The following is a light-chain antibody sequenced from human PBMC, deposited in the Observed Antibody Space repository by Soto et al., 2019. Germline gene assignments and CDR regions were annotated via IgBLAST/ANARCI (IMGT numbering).Light chain of an antibody. CDR1: QSVSNI. CDR2: AVS. CDR3: QQFNNWPLT. Sequence: EIVMTQSPATLSVSPGERATLSCRASQSVSNILAWYQQKPGQAPRLLIYAVSARATGIPARFSGSGSGTEFTLTISSLQSEDFAVYYCQQFNNWPLTFGGGTKVEIK. V-gene: IGKV3-15*01. J-gene: IGKJ4*01.